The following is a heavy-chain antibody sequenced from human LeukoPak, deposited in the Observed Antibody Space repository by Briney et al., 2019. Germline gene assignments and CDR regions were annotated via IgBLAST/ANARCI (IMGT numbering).Heavy chain of an antibody. D-gene: IGHD3-3*01. CDR3: ARALGRFLEWSCHDAFDI. V-gene: IGHV4-34*01. Sequence: SETLSLTCAVYGGSFSGYYWSWIRPPQGKGLGWIGEINHSGSTNYNPSLKGRVTLSVDTSKNQFSLKLSSVTAADTAVYYCARALGRFLEWSCHDAFDIWGQGTLVTVSS. CDR2: INHSGST. J-gene: IGHJ3*02. CDR1: GGSFSGYY.